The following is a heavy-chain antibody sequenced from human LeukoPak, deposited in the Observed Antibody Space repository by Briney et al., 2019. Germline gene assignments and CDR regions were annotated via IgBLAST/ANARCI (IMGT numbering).Heavy chain of an antibody. V-gene: IGHV3-30*04. D-gene: IGHD1-26*01. Sequence: GGSLRLSCAASGFIFSSYAMHWVRQAPGKGLEWVAIISYDATNKYYADSVKGRFTISRDNSKSTMYLQMNSLRAEDTAVYYCARVTSGGSGAFDIWGQGTMVTVSS. CDR2: ISYDATNK. J-gene: IGHJ3*02. CDR1: GFIFSSYA. CDR3: ARVTSGGSGAFDI.